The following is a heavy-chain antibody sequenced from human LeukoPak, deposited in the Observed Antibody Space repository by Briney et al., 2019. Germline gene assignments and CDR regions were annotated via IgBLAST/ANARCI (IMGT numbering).Heavy chain of an antibody. CDR2: IKTDGSEK. Sequence: GGSLRLSCAASGFTFSSYAMSWVRQAPGKGLEWVANIKTDGSEKYFVDSVKGRFTLSRDNGKNSLYLQMDSLRPEDTAVYYCARDYGGIPYFFEYSGQGTLVTVCS. V-gene: IGHV3-7*01. CDR1: GFTFSSYA. J-gene: IGHJ4*02. D-gene: IGHD4-23*01. CDR3: ARDYGGIPYFFEY.